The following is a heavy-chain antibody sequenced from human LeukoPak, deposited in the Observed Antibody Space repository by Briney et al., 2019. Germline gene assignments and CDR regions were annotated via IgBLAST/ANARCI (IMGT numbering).Heavy chain of an antibody. CDR2: IYTSGST. CDR3: ARGTTQLRFLEWLPRPYFDY. J-gene: IGHJ4*02. Sequence: SETLSLTCTVSGGSISSYYWSWIRQPAGKGLEWIGRIYTSGSTNYNPSLKSRVTMSVDTSKNQFSLKLSSVTAADTAVYYCARGTTQLRFLEWLPRPYFDYWGQGTLVTVSS. V-gene: IGHV4-4*07. D-gene: IGHD3-3*01. CDR1: GGSISSYY.